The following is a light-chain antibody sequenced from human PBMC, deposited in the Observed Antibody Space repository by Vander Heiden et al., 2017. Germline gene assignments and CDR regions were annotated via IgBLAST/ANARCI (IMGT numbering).Light chain of an antibody. V-gene: IGLV3-1*01. J-gene: IGLJ2*01. CDR1: KLGDKY. Sequence: SYELTQPPSVSVPPGQTASITCSGDKLGDKYACWYQQKPGQSPVLVIYQDSKRPSGIPERFSGSNSGNTATLTISGTQAMDEADYYCQAWDSSTGVFGGGTKLTGL. CDR2: QDS. CDR3: QAWDSSTGV.